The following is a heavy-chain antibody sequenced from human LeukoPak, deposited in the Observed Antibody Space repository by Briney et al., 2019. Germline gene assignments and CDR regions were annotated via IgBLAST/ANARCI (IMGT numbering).Heavy chain of an antibody. CDR2: IKSKTDGGTT. V-gene: IGHV3-15*01. CDR1: GFTFSNAW. D-gene: IGHD5-24*01. J-gene: IGHJ3*02. Sequence: GGSLRLSCAASGFTFSNAWMSWVRQAPGKGLEWVGRIKSKTDGGTTDYAAPVKGRFTISRDDSKNTLYLQMNSLKTEDTAVYYCTTDPEIEMATILGAFDIWGQGTMVTVSS. CDR3: TTDPEIEMATILGAFDI.